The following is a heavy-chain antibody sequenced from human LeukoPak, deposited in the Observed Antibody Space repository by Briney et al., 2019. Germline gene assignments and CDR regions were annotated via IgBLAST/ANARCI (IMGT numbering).Heavy chain of an antibody. CDR2: ISSGGSA. D-gene: IGHD5-12*01. J-gene: IGHJ2*01. V-gene: IGHV3-23*01. CDR3: AKERRAYDPWYFDL. Sequence: GGSQRLSCVASGFTFNNYAMSWVRQAPGQGLEWVSAISSGGSASYADSAKGRFTISRDNSQDTLSLQMNSLRVEDTAVYYCAKERRAYDPWYFDLWGRGTLVTVSS. CDR1: GFTFNNYA.